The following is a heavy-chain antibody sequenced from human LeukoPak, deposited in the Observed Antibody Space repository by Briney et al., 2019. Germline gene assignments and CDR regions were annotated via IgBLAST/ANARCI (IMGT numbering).Heavy chain of an antibody. CDR3: ARGYCSSTSCYAGYHDAFDI. Sequence: GGSLRLSCAASGFTFSNYAMSWVRQAPGKGLEWVSSISSSSSYIYYADSVKGRFTISRDNAKNSLYLQMNSLRAEDTAVYYCARGYCSSTSCYAGYHDAFDIWGQGTMVTVSS. V-gene: IGHV3-21*01. CDR2: ISSSSSYI. D-gene: IGHD2-2*01. J-gene: IGHJ3*02. CDR1: GFTFSNYA.